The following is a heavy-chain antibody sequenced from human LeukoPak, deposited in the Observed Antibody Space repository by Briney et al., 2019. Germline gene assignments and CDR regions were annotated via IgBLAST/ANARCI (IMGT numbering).Heavy chain of an antibody. CDR1: GFTFSSYA. CDR2: ISGSGGST. CDR3: AKMGPLVGAITGGDAFDI. V-gene: IGHV3-23*01. Sequence: GGSLRLSCAASGFTFSSYAMSWVRQAPGKGLEWVSAISGSGGSTYYADSVKGRFTISRDDSKNTLYLQMNSLRAEDTAVYYCAKMGPLVGAITGGDAFDIWGQGTMVTVSS. J-gene: IGHJ3*02. D-gene: IGHD1-26*01.